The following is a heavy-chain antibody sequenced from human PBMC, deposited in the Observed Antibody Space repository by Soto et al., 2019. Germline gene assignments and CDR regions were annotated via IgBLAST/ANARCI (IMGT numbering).Heavy chain of an antibody. CDR3: PYGSSFDY. J-gene: IGHJ4*02. D-gene: IGHD3-10*01. CDR2: ISHSGRT. CDR1: GASLRSGSYY. Sequence: PSETLSLTCTVSGASLRSGSYYWSWIRQPPGKGLEWIGYISHSGRTNYDPSLKSRLTMSVDTSQNQFSLQLNSVTAADTAVYYFPYGSSFDYWGQGTLVTVSS. V-gene: IGHV4-61*01.